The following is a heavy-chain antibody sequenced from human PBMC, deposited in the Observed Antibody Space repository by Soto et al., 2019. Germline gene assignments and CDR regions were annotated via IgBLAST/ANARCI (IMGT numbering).Heavy chain of an antibody. J-gene: IGHJ4*02. CDR2: IGTAGDT. CDR1: GFTFSSYD. Sequence: GSLRLSCAASGFTFSSYDMHWVRQATGKGLEWVSAIGTAGDTYYPGSVKGRFTISRENAKNSLYLQMNSLRDEDTAVYYCAKDYSSVWSRGIDFWGQGTLVTVSS. V-gene: IGHV3-13*01. D-gene: IGHD6-19*01. CDR3: AKDYSSVWSRGIDF.